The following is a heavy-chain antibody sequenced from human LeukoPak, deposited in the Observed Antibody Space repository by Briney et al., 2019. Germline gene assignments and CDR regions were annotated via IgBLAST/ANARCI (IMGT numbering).Heavy chain of an antibody. Sequence: SETLSLTCAVYGGSFSGYYWSWIRQPPGKGLEWIGEINQSGSTNYNPSLKSRVTISVDTSKNQFSLKLSSVTAADTAVYYCARGGLSGYSYGYYFDYWGQGTLVTVSS. CDR2: INQSGST. D-gene: IGHD5-18*01. CDR1: GGSFSGYY. CDR3: ARGGLSGYSYGYYFDY. J-gene: IGHJ4*02. V-gene: IGHV4-34*01.